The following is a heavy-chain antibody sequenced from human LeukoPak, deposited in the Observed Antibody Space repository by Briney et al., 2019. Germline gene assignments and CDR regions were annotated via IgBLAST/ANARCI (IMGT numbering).Heavy chain of an antibody. J-gene: IGHJ5*02. V-gene: IGHV3-66*01. CDR3: ARGPPFDP. CDR2: MYTGGGT. Sequence: GGSLRLSCVGLTFTVSDTFMSWVRQAPGKGLDWVSTMYTGGGTDYADSVKGRFTISRDSSKNTVYLQMSSLRDEDTAVYYCARGPPFDPWGQGTLVTVSS. CDR1: TFTVSDTF.